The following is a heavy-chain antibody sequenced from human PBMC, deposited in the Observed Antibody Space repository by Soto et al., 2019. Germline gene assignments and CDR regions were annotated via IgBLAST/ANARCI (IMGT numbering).Heavy chain of an antibody. J-gene: IGHJ4*02. V-gene: IGHV3-21*01. CDR2: ISSSGSCI. D-gene: IGHD4-17*01. Sequence: EVQLVESGGGLVKPGGSLRLSCAASGFTVSSYHMNWVRQAPGKGLEWVSSISSSGSCINYLDSVTGRFTSSRDNAKNSLYLQMNSLRADDTALYYCVMTYDSGDYAADYWGQGTLVTVSS. CDR1: GFTVSSYH. CDR3: VMTYDSGDYAADY.